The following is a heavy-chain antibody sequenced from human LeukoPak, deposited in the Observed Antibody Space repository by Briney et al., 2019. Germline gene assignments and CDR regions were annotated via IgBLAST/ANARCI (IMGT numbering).Heavy chain of an antibody. CDR3: ASWGYSSGWYYFDY. CDR1: GGSFSGYY. D-gene: IGHD6-19*01. Sequence: PSETLSLTCAAYGGSFSGYYWSWIRQPPGKGLEWIGEINHSGSTNYNPSLKSRVTISVDTSKNQFSLKLSSVTAADTAVYYCASWGYSSGWYYFDYWGQGTLVTVSS. V-gene: IGHV4-34*01. J-gene: IGHJ4*02. CDR2: INHSGST.